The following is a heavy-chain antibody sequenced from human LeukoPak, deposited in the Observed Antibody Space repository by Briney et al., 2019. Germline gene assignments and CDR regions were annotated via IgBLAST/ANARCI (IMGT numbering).Heavy chain of an antibody. CDR3: VRDPSYGSSWYYYMDV. Sequence: GGPLRLSCAASEFTFVRYAMNWVRQAPGKGLEWVSYISSSSFKIGYADSVKGRFTISRDNSKNSLYLQMDSLRVEDTAVYYCVRDPSYGSSWYYYMDVWGKGTTVTVSS. D-gene: IGHD6-13*01. CDR2: ISSSSFKI. CDR1: EFTFVRYA. V-gene: IGHV3-48*04. J-gene: IGHJ6*03.